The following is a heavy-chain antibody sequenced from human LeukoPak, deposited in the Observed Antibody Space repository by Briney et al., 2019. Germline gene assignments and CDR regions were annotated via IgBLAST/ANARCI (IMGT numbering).Heavy chain of an antibody. Sequence: SETLSLTCTVSGGSISSYYWSWIRQPAGKGLEWIGRMYTSGSIDYNPSLKSRVTILLDTSKNQFSLKLNSVTAADTAVYYCARTSITMMGYYFDYWGQGTLVTVSS. D-gene: IGHD3-22*01. CDR3: ARTSITMMGYYFDY. CDR2: MYTSGSI. V-gene: IGHV4-4*07. J-gene: IGHJ4*02. CDR1: GGSISSYY.